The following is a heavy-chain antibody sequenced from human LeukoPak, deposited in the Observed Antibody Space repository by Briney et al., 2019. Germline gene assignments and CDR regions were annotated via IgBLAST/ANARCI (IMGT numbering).Heavy chain of an antibody. CDR3: ARPSYGRYFDY. J-gene: IGHJ4*02. CDR1: GGTISHYY. Sequence: PSETLSLTCTVAGGTISHYYWSWIRQPPGKGLEWIAYIDYSGSTNYNPSLKSRVTISVDTSKNQFSLKLSSVTAADTAVYYCARPSYGRYFDYWGQGTLVTVSS. D-gene: IGHD5-18*01. CDR2: IDYSGST. V-gene: IGHV4-59*01.